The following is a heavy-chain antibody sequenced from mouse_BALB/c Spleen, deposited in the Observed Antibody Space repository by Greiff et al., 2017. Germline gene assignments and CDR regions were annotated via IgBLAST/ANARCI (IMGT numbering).Heavy chain of an antibody. CDR2: IYPGNSDT. Sequence: EVQLVESGPVLARPGASVKMSCKASGYTFTSYWMHWVKQRPGQGLEWIGAIYPGNSDTSYNQKFKGKAKLTAVTYTSTAYMELSSLTNEDSAVYYCTRVLYGSFEGWFAYWGQGTLVTVSA. J-gene: IGHJ3*01. V-gene: IGHV1-5*01. CDR3: TRVLYGSFEGWFAY. CDR1: GYTFTSYW. D-gene: IGHD1-1*02.